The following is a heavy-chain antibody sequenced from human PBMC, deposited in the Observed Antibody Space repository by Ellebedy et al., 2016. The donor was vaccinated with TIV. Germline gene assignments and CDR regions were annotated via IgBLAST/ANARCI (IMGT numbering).Heavy chain of an antibody. Sequence: GESLKISCSASGFTFSSYAMHWVRQAPGKGLEYVSAISSNGGSTYYADSVKGRFTISRDTSKNTLYLQMSSLRAEDTAVYYCVKGGWGSYHYYHGMDVWGQGTTVTVSS. CDR1: GFTFSSYA. CDR2: ISSNGGST. D-gene: IGHD3-16*01. CDR3: VKGGWGSYHYYHGMDV. J-gene: IGHJ6*02. V-gene: IGHV3-64D*06.